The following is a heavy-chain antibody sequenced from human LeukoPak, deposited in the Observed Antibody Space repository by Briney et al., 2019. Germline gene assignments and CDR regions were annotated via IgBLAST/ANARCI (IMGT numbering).Heavy chain of an antibody. D-gene: IGHD3-3*01. CDR3: ARGAIGTIFGDAFDI. V-gene: IGHV3-30-3*01. Sequence: GGSLRLSCAASGFTFSSYAMHWVRQAPGKGLEWVAVISYDGSNKYYADSVKGRFTISRDNSKNTLYLQMNSLRAEDTAVYYCARGAIGTIFGDAFDIWGQGTMVTVSS. J-gene: IGHJ3*02. CDR2: ISYDGSNK. CDR1: GFTFSSYA.